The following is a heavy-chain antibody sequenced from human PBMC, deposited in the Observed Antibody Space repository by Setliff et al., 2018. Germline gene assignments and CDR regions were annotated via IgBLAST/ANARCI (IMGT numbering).Heavy chain of an antibody. CDR2: IYWDGDE. D-gene: IGHD2-15*01. V-gene: IGHV2-5*02. CDR1: GFSLSDFGVG. CDR3: AYRRKMSARYDAFEV. J-gene: IGHJ3*01. Sequence: ESGPTLVNPTQTLTLTCSFSGFSLSDFGVGVGWIRQPPGKAPEWLALIYWDGDEHYTPSLEKRLTITKDISKNQLVLTVSNMDSMDTATYFCAYRRKMSARYDAFEVWGQGTQVTVSS.